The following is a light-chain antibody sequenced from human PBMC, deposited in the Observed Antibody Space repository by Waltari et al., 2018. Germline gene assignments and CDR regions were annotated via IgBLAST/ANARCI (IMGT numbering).Light chain of an antibody. CDR3: SAWDDSLSAWV. Sequence: QSVLSQPPAASGTPGQRVIISCSGTSSNIAINYVYWYQQLPGMAPKLLIYQNSQRPSGVPDRFSGSKAGTSASLAISGLRSEDEADYYWSAWDDSLSAWVFGGGTKLTVL. J-gene: IGLJ3*02. CDR1: SSNIAINY. V-gene: IGLV1-47*01. CDR2: QNS.